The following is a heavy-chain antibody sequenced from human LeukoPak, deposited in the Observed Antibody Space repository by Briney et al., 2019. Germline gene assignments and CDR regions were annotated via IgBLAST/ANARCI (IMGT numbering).Heavy chain of an antibody. V-gene: IGHV4-30-4*01. D-gene: IGHD1-26*01. CDR2: IYFSGST. CDR1: VGSISSGDYY. J-gene: IGHJ4*02. CDR3: ARAHIVGATVDY. Sequence: KPSETLSLACTVSVGSISSGDYYWSWIRQPPGKGLEWIGYIYFSGSTYYNPSLKSRLTMSIDTSKSQFSLRLNSVAAADTGVYFCARAHIVGATVDYWGQGTLVTVSS.